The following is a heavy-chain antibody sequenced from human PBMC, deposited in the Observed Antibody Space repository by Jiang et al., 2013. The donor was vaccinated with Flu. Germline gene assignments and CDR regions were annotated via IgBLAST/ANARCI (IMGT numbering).Heavy chain of an antibody. V-gene: IGHV4-4*02. Sequence: SLTCAVSGGSISSSNWWSWVRQPPGKGLEWIGEIYHSGSTNYNPSLKSRVTISVDTSKNQFSLKLSSVTAADTAVYYCARAVTPVWLRKAPRNPYDDYWGQGTLVTVSS. CDR3: ARAVTPVWLRKAPRNPYDDY. CDR1: GGSISSSNW. CDR2: IYHSGST. J-gene: IGHJ4*02. D-gene: IGHD5-12*01.